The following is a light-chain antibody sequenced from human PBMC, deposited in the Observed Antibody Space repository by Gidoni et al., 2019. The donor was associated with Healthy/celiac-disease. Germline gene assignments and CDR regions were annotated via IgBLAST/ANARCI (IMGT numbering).Light chain of an antibody. CDR1: QSISSW. Sequence: DIQMTQSPSTLSASVGDRVTITCRASQSISSWLAWYQQKPGKAPKLLIYKASSLESGVPSRFSGRGSGTESTLTISSLQPDDFATYYCQQYNRYSRTFGQGTKVEIK. V-gene: IGKV1-5*03. J-gene: IGKJ1*01. CDR3: QQYNRYSRT. CDR2: KAS.